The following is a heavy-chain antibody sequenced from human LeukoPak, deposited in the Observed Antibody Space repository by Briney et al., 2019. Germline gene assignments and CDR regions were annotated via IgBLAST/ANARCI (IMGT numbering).Heavy chain of an antibody. CDR2: IKEDGSEK. D-gene: IGHD5-18*01. Sequence: EGSLRLSCAASGFTFSSHWMTWVRQAPGKGLEWVANIKEDGSEKHSVDSVKGRFTISRDNAKNSLYLQMTSLRGEDTAVYYCARGGQYSPYWGQGTLVTVSS. CDR1: GFTFSSHW. CDR3: ARGGQYSPY. J-gene: IGHJ4*02. V-gene: IGHV3-7*04.